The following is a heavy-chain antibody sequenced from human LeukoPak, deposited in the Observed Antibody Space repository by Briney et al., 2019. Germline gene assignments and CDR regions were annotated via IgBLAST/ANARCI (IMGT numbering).Heavy chain of an antibody. Sequence: GGSLRLSCAASGFTFSSYWMSWVRQAPGKGLEWVANIKQDGSEKYYVDSVKGRFTISRDNAKNSLYLQMNSLRAEDTAVYYCARGRYWSSTSCRYFDYWGQGTLVTVSS. CDR1: GFTFSSYW. D-gene: IGHD2-2*01. J-gene: IGHJ4*02. CDR2: IKQDGSEK. V-gene: IGHV3-7*01. CDR3: ARGRYWSSTSCRYFDY.